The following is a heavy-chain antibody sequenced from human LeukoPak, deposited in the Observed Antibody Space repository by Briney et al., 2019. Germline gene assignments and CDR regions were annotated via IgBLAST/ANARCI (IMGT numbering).Heavy chain of an antibody. Sequence: GGSLRLSCAASGFTFSSYGMSWVRQAPGKGLEWVSAISGSGGSTYYADSVKGRFTISRDNSKNTLYLQMNSLRAEDTAVYYCAKPLYYYDSSGYYYWGQGTLVTVSS. V-gene: IGHV3-23*01. J-gene: IGHJ4*02. CDR2: ISGSGGST. D-gene: IGHD3-22*01. CDR3: AKPLYYYDSSGYYY. CDR1: GFTFSSYG.